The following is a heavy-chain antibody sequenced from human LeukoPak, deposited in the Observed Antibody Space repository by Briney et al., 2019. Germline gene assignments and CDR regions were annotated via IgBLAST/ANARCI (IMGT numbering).Heavy chain of an antibody. J-gene: IGHJ4*02. V-gene: IGHV1-8*01. CDR3: ARETPSRYFDY. CDR2: MNPNSGRT. Sequence: ASVKVSCKASGYTLPTYDINWVRQAPGQGLEWMGWMNPNSGRTGYALKFQDRISITRNTSISTAYMELSSLESEDTAVYYCARETPSRYFDYWGQGTLVTVSS. D-gene: IGHD4-23*01. CDR1: GYTLPTYD.